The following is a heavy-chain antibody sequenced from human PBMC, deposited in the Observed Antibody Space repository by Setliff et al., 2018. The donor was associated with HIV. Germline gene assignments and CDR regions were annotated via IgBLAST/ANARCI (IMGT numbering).Heavy chain of an antibody. Sequence: ASVKVSCKASGYTFTSYGISWVRQAPGQGLGWMGWISAYNGNTNYARKLQGRVTMTTDTSTRTVYMELRSLRSDDTAVYYCARDLYRGAQQLVEGGYFDYWGQGTLVTVSS. V-gene: IGHV1-18*01. D-gene: IGHD6-13*01. CDR3: ARDLYRGAQQLVEGGYFDY. J-gene: IGHJ4*02. CDR2: ISAYNGNT. CDR1: GYTFTSYG.